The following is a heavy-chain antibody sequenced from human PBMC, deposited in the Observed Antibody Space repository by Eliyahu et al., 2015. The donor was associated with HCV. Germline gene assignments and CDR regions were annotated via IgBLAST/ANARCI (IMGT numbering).Heavy chain of an antibody. J-gene: IGHJ4*02. D-gene: IGHD2-15*01. CDR2: IDYSGTT. Sequence: QVQLQESGPGLVKPSETLSLTCTVSGGSISTYYWSWIRQPPGKGLEWIGYIDYSGTTNYNPPLKSRVTISADTSKNQFSLRLTSLTAADTAVYYCATSSGYWGQGTLVTVSS. V-gene: IGHV4-59*01. CDR1: GGSISTYY. CDR3: ATSSGY.